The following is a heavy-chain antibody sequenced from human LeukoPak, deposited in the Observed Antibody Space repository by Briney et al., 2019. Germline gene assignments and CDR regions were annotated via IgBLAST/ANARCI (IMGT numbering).Heavy chain of an antibody. V-gene: IGHV3-33*06. CDR1: GFTFRNYG. CDR3: AKDCDGGGSCYFDV. CDR2: IWYDGSNK. J-gene: IGHJ6*03. D-gene: IGHD2-15*01. Sequence: GGSLRLSCAASGFTFRNYGMHWVRQAPGKGLEWVAVIWYDGSNKYYADSVKGRFTISRDNSKNTMYLQMNSLRAEDTAVYYCAKDCDGGGSCYFDVWGKGTTVTVSS.